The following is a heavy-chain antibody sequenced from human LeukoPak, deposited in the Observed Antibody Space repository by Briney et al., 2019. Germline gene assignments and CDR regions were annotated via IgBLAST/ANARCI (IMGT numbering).Heavy chain of an antibody. CDR3: ARVSLYDYVWGSYNP. V-gene: IGHV3-21*01. CDR1: GFTFSSYS. J-gene: IGHJ5*02. Sequence: GGSLRLSCAASGFTFSSYSMNWVRQAPGKGLEWVSSISSSSSYIYYADSVKGRFTISRDNAKNSLYLQMNSLRAEDTAVYYCARVSLYDYVWGSYNPWGQGTLVTVSS. D-gene: IGHD3-16*01. CDR2: ISSSSSYI.